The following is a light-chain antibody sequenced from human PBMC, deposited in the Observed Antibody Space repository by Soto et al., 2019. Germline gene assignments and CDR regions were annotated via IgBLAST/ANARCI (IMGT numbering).Light chain of an antibody. J-gene: IGKJ1*01. CDR1: QDIASY. CDR3: QQLNYYPLT. Sequence: DIQLTQSPSFLSASVGDRVIITCRANQDIASYLAWSQQKPGKAPKLLFYDPSTLQSGVPSKFSGSGSGTEFTLTISSLQPEDFATYYCQQLNYYPLTFGHGTKVEIK. V-gene: IGKV1-9*01. CDR2: DPS.